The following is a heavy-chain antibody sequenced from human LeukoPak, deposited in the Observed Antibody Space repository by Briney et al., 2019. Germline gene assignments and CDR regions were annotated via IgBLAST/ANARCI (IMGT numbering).Heavy chain of an antibody. CDR2: IRYDGSDE. D-gene: IGHD2-15*01. J-gene: IGHJ4*02. Sequence: PGGSLRLSCAASGFTFSSYAMHWIRQAPGKGLEWVAFIRYDGSDERYADSVKGRFTMSRDNSKNTLYLQMNSLRAEDTALYYCARDQCSATRCYGSPGYWGQGTLVTVSS. V-gene: IGHV3-30*02. CDR1: GFTFSSYA. CDR3: ARDQCSATRCYGSPGY.